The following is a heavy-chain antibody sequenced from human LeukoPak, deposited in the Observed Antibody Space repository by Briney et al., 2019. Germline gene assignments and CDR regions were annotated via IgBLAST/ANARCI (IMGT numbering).Heavy chain of an antibody. D-gene: IGHD3-3*01. CDR1: GGSISSYY. J-gene: IGHJ3*02. Sequence: SETLSLTCTVSGGSISSYYWSWIRQPAGKGLEWIGRIYTSGSTNYNPSLKSRVTMSVDTSKNQFSLKLSSVTAADTAVYYCARDTQYYDFWSGYWSEAFDIWGQGTMVTVSS. V-gene: IGHV4-4*07. CDR2: IYTSGST. CDR3: ARDTQYYDFWSGYWSEAFDI.